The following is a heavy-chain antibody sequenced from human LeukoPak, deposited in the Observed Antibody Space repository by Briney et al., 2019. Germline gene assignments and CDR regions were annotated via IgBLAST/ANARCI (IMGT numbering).Heavy chain of an antibody. D-gene: IGHD2-2*01. CDR2: IYTSGST. V-gene: IGHV4-4*07. Sequence: SETLSLTCSVSGGSISSYYWSWIRQPAGKGPEWIGRIYTSGSTNYNPSLKSRVTISVDTSKNQFSLKLSSVTAADTAVYYCARAGSYVPAAIPFDYWGQGTLVTVSS. J-gene: IGHJ4*02. CDR1: GGSISSYY. CDR3: ARAGSYVPAAIPFDY.